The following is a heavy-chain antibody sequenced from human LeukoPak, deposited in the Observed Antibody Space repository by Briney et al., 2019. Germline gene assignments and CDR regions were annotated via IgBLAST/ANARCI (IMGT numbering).Heavy chain of an antibody. J-gene: IGHJ4*02. CDR3: ARELVDTAMVDY. CDR2: LWYDGSNK. V-gene: IGHV3-33*01. CDR1: GFTFSSYG. Sequence: GGSLRLSCAASGFTFSSYGMHWVRQAPGKGLEWVAVLWYDGSNKYYADSVKGRFTISRDNSKNTLYLQMNSLRAEDTAVYYCARELVDTAMVDYWGQGTLVTVSS. D-gene: IGHD5-18*01.